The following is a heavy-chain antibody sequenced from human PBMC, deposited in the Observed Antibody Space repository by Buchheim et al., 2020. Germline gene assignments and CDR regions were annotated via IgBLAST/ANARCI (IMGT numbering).Heavy chain of an antibody. CDR1: GFTFSSYA. CDR3: ARDLQPNFADPGPLDY. CDR2: ISYDGSNK. J-gene: IGHJ4*02. V-gene: IGHV3-30*04. D-gene: IGHD1-1*01. Sequence: QVQLVESGGGVVQPGRSLRLSCAASGFTFSSYAMHWVRQAPGKGLEWVAVISYDGSNKYYADSVKGRFTISRDNSKNTLYLQMNSLRAEDTAVYYCARDLQPNFADPGPLDYWGQGTL.